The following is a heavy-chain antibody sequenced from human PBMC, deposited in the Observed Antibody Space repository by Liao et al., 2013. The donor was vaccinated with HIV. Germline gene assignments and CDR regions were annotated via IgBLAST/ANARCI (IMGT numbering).Heavy chain of an antibody. J-gene: IGHJ3*02. Sequence: QVQLQESGPGLVKPSETLSLTCTVSGGSMSSGYHYWNWIRQPAGKGLEWLGRIYTRGYTSYNLSLKSRLTISLEKSTDQISLKLSSVTAADTAIYFCAREQGSVNYYNKYNDVFDIWGPGISVTVSS. CDR1: GGSMSSGYHY. V-gene: IGHV4-61*02. CDR3: AREQGSVNYYNKYNDVFDI. CDR2: IYTRGYT. D-gene: IGHD1-7*01.